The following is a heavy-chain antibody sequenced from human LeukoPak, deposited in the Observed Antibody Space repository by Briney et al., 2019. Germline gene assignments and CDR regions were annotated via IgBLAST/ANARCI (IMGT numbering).Heavy chain of an antibody. D-gene: IGHD3-22*01. V-gene: IGHV4-4*07. CDR2: IYASGSP. CDR3: ARDRYYYDSSSYYTFDY. J-gene: IGHJ4*02. Sequence: PSETLSLTCAVAGGSLSSYYWSWIRQPAGKGLEWIGRIYASGSPNYNPSLKSRVTMSVDTSKNQFSLKLSSVTAADTAVYYCARDRYYYDSSSYYTFDYWGQGTLVTVSS. CDR1: GGSLSSYY.